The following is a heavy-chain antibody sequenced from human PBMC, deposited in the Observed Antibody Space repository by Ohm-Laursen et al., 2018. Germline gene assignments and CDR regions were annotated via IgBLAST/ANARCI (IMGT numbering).Heavy chain of an antibody. CDR1: GFTFSSYG. D-gene: IGHD3-10*01. Sequence: SLRLSCSASGFTFSSYGMHWVRQAPGKGLEWVAVIWYDGSNKYYAGSVKGRFTISRDNSKNTLYLQMNSLRAEDTAVYYCARDSHMVRGVIKRFGLGYWGQGTLVTVSS. CDR3: ARDSHMVRGVIKRFGLGY. CDR2: IWYDGSNK. J-gene: IGHJ4*02. V-gene: IGHV3-33*01.